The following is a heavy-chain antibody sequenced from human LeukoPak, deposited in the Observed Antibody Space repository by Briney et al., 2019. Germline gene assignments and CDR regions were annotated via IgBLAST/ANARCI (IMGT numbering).Heavy chain of an antibody. V-gene: IGHV3-48*03. D-gene: IGHD2-2*01. J-gene: IGHJ4*02. CDR3: ARSHLEYCGSTSCYLRSYNFDH. CDR1: GFTFSSYE. CDR2: ISGSGSNM. Sequence: GGSLRLSCAASGFTFSSYEMNWVRQAPGKGLEWVSYISGSGSNMYYADSVKGRSTISRDNAKNSLYLQMYSLRAEDTAVYYCARSHLEYCGSTSCYLRSYNFDHWGQGTLVTVSS.